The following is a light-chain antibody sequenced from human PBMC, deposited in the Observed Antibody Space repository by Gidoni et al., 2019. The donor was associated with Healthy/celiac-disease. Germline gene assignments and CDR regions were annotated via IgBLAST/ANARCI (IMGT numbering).Light chain of an antibody. CDR3: QQYYSTPWT. CDR2: WAS. Sequence: DIVMTQSPDSLAVSLGERATINCKSSQSVLYISNNKNYLAWYQQKTGQPPKLRIYWASTRESGVHDRFSGSGSGTDFTLTISSLQAEDVAVYYCQQYYSTPWTFGQGTKVEIK. CDR1: QSVLYISNNKNY. V-gene: IGKV4-1*01. J-gene: IGKJ1*01.